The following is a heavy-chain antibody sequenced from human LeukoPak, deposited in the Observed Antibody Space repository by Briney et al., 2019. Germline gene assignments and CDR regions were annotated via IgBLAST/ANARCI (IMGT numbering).Heavy chain of an antibody. Sequence: GGSLRLSCAASGFTFSDYWMNWVRQPPGKGLEWVANIKQDGSEKYYVDSVKGRFTISRDNTKNSLYLQMNSLRAEDTAVYYCARGSGTMIVVVRSDAFDIWGQGTMVTVSS. J-gene: IGHJ3*02. CDR3: ARGSGTMIVVVRSDAFDI. V-gene: IGHV3-7*03. D-gene: IGHD3-22*01. CDR1: GFTFSDYW. CDR2: IKQDGSEK.